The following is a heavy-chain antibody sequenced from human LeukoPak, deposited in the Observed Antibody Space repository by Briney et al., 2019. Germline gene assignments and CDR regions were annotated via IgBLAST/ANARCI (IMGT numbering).Heavy chain of an antibody. CDR3: VRDGNDGLDDWEY. Sequence: GGSLRLSCVGSKFSFNNYWMNWVRQAPGKGLEWVANTNKDGSEKWYVDSVKGRFTISRDNAKNSLYLQMNSLKAGDTALYYCVRDGNDGLDDWEYWGQGALVTVSS. CDR2: TNKDGSEK. D-gene: IGHD1-1*01. V-gene: IGHV3-7*03. J-gene: IGHJ1*01. CDR1: KFSFNNYW.